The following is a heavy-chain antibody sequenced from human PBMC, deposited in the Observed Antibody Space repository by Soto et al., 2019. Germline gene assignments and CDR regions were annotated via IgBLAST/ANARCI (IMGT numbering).Heavy chain of an antibody. CDR3: ASGYGDTIDY. Sequence: QVQLVESGGGVVQPGRSLRLSCAASGFTFSSYGMHWVRQAPGKGLEWVAVIWYDGNNKYYADSVKGRFTISRDNSKNTLYLQMNSLRAEDTAVYYCASGYGDTIDYWGQGTLVTVSS. J-gene: IGHJ4*02. D-gene: IGHD4-17*01. CDR1: GFTFSSYG. CDR2: IWYDGNNK. V-gene: IGHV3-33*01.